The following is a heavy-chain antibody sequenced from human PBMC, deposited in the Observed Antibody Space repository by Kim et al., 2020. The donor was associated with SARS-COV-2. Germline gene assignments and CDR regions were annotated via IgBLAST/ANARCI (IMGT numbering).Heavy chain of an antibody. V-gene: IGHV4-4*02. CDR1: GGSISSSNW. D-gene: IGHD6-19*01. Sequence: SETLSLTCAVSGGSISSSNWWSWVRQPPGKRLGWIGDIYHSGSTNYNPLYKRRITRSVDTSNNLFSLKRSSVTAADTAVYYCARVDSSGWYDYSGQGTLGTVSS. CDR2: IYHSGST. CDR3: ARVDSSGWYDY. J-gene: IGHJ4*02.